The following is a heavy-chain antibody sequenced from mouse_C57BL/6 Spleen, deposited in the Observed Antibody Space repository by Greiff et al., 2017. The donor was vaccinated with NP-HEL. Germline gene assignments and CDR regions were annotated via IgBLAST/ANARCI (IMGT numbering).Heavy chain of an antibody. CDR3: ARRGYYDYDGHFDY. CDR2: IFPGSGST. CDR1: GYTFTDYY. J-gene: IGHJ2*01. Sequence: QVQLQQSGPELVKPGASVKISCKASGYTFTDYYINWVKQRPGQGLEWIGWIFPGSGSTYYNEKFKGKATLTVDKSSSTAYMLLSSLTSEDSAVYFCARRGYYDYDGHFDYWGQGTTLTVSS. V-gene: IGHV1-75*01. D-gene: IGHD2-4*01.